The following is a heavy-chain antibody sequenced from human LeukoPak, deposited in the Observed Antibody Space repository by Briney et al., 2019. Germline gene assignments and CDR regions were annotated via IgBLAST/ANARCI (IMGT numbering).Heavy chain of an antibody. CDR3: AKIVGVTIDV. CDR1: GDSVSSNSAA. D-gene: IGHD1-26*01. CDR2: TYYRSKWYN. J-gene: IGHJ4*02. Sequence: SQTLSLTCAISGDSVSSNSAAWNWTRQSPSRGLEWLGGTYYRSKWYNDYAVSVKSRITINPDTSKNQFSLQLNSVTPEDTAVYYCAKIVGVTIDVWGQGTLVTVSS. V-gene: IGHV6-1*01.